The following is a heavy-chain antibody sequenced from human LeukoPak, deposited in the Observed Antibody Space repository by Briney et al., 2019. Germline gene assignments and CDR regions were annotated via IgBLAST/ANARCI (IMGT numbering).Heavy chain of an antibody. CDR3: AKDLGDYDILTGYYPAFDY. V-gene: IGHV3-30*04. CDR1: GFTFSGSA. D-gene: IGHD3-9*01. Sequence: GGSLRLSCAASGFTFSGSAMHWVRQASGKGLEWVAVISYDGSNKYYADSVKGRFTISRDNSKNTLYLQMSSLRAEDTAVYYCAKDLGDYDILTGYYPAFDYWGQGTLVTVSS. CDR2: ISYDGSNK. J-gene: IGHJ4*02.